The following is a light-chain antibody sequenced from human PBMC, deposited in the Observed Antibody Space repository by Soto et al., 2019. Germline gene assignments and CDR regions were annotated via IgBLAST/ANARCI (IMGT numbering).Light chain of an antibody. CDR1: SSDVGIHHY. Sequence: QSALTQPRSVSGSPGQSVTISCTGTSSDVGIHHYVSWYQQHPGKAPKLMTFAVSERPSGVPDRFSGSKSGNTASLTISGLQAEDEADYYCQSYDRSLSSPIFGGGTKLTVL. V-gene: IGLV2-11*01. J-gene: IGLJ2*01. CDR2: AVS. CDR3: QSYDRSLSSPI.